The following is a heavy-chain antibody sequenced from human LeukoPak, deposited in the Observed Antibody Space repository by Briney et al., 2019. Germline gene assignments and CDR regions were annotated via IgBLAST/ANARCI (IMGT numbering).Heavy chain of an antibody. V-gene: IGHV4-34*01. CDR1: GGSFSGYY. D-gene: IGHD1-26*01. J-gene: IGHJ3*02. CDR2: INHSGST. Sequence: AETLSLTCAVYGGSFSGYYWSWIRQLPGKGLEWIGEINHSGSTNYNPSLKSRVTISVDTSKNQFPLKLSSVTAADTAVYYCARQYSGSYGAFDIWGQGTMVTVSS. CDR3: ARQYSGSYGAFDI.